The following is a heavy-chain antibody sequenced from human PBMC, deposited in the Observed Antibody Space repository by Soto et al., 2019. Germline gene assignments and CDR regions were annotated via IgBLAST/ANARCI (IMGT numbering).Heavy chain of an antibody. Sequence: SETLSLTCAVSGGSISSGGYSWSWIRQPPGKGLEWIGYIYHSGSTYYNPSLKSRVSISVDRSKNQFSLKLSSVTAADTAVYYCARDSPGYRWFDPWGQGTLVTVSS. CDR2: IYHSGST. CDR1: GGSISSGGYS. CDR3: ARDSPGYRWFDP. D-gene: IGHD3-16*02. V-gene: IGHV4-30-2*01. J-gene: IGHJ5*02.